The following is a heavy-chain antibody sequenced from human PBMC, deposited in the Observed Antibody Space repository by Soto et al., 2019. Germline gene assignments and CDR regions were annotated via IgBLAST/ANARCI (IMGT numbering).Heavy chain of an antibody. Sequence: PGGPLRLSCAASGFTFNSYDMHWVRQVTGKGLEWVSAIGTAGAPYYPGSVKGRFTISRENAKNSLYLQMNSLRDGDTAVYYCARGSTYSGLDVWGQGTTVTVSS. CDR1: GFTFNSYD. CDR2: IGTAGAP. V-gene: IGHV3-13*05. J-gene: IGHJ6*02. CDR3: ARGSTYSGLDV.